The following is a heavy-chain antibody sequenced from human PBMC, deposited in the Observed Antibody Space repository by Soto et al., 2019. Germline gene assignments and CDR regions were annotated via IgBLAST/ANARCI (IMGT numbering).Heavy chain of an antibody. CDR1: GFTFSSYG. D-gene: IGHD6-6*01. V-gene: IGHV3-33*01. J-gene: IGHJ5*02. Sequence: GGSLRLSCAASGFTFSSYGMHWVRQAPGKGLEWVAVIWYDGSNKYYADSVKGRFTISRDNSKNTLYLQMNSLRAEDTAVYYCARDRVAARPHNWFDPWGQGTLVTVSS. CDR2: IWYDGSNK. CDR3: ARDRVAARPHNWFDP.